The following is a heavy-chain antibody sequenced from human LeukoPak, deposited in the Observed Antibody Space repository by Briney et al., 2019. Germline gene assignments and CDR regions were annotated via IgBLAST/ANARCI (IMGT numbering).Heavy chain of an antibody. V-gene: IGHV3-23*01. CDR1: GFTFSSYG. Sequence: GGSLRLSCTASGFTFSSYGMSWVRQAPGKGLEWVSGISSSGGGTYYADSVKGRFTISRDNSKDTLYLQMNSLRGEDTAVYYCAKVVGYTSSWYFDYWGQGTLVTVSS. CDR3: AKVVGYTSSWYFDY. D-gene: IGHD6-13*01. CDR2: ISSSGGGT. J-gene: IGHJ4*02.